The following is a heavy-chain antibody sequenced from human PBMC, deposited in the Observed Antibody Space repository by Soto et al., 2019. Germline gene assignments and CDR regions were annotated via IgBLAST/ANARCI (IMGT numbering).Heavy chain of an antibody. CDR1: GYAFTSYG. CDR2: ISAYNGNT. J-gene: IGHJ5*02. Sequence: EASVKVSCKASGYAFTSYGISWVRQAPGQGLEWMGWISAYNGNTNYAQKLQGRVTMTTDTSTSTAYMGLRSLRSDDTAVYYCARDFFEGQQLNWNWFDPWGQGTLVTVSS. D-gene: IGHD6-13*01. V-gene: IGHV1-18*01. CDR3: ARDFFEGQQLNWNWFDP.